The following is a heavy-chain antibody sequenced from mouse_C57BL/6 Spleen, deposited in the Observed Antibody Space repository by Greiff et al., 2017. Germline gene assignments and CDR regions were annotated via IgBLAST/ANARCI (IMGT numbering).Heavy chain of an antibody. J-gene: IGHJ3*01. CDR2: INPNNGGT. Sequence: EVKVVESGPELVKPGASVKMSCKASGYTFTDYNMHWVKQSHGKSLEWIGYINPNNGGTSYNQKFKGKATLTVNKSSSTAYMELRSLTSEDSAVYYCARPYYDYDDGFAYWGQGTLVTVSA. CDR3: ARPYYDYDDGFAY. V-gene: IGHV1-22*01. CDR1: GYTFTDYN. D-gene: IGHD2-4*01.